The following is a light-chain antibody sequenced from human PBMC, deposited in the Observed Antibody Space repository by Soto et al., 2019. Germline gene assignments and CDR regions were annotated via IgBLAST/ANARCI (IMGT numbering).Light chain of an antibody. Sequence: ALRMTLSPSSPSASTGARVAITSRASQGISSYLAWYQQKPGKAPKLLIYAASTLQSGVPSTFSGSGSGTDFTLTISCLQSEDFATYYCQQYYSYPPTVGQGTKVEIK. CDR2: AAS. CDR3: QQYYSYPPT. J-gene: IGKJ1*01. V-gene: IGKV1-8*01. CDR1: QGISSY.